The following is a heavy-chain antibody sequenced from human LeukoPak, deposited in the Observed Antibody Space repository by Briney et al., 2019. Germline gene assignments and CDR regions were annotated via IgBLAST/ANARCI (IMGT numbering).Heavy chain of an antibody. J-gene: IGHJ4*02. CDR3: ARSHMVRGIDY. V-gene: IGHV4-59*08. CDR1: GDSISSYY. D-gene: IGHD3-10*01. Sequence: SETLSLTCTVSGDSISSYYWTWIRQPPGKGLEWIGYIYYSGSTNCNPSLKSRVTISVDTSKNQFSLKLSSVTAADTAVYYCARSHMVRGIDYWGQGTLVTASS. CDR2: IYYSGST.